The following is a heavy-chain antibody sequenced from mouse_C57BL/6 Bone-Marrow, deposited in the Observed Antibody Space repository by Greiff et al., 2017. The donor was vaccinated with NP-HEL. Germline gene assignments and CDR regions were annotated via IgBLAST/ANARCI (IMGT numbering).Heavy chain of an antibody. J-gene: IGHJ4*01. CDR1: EYAFPSHD. D-gene: IGHD3-1*01. Sequence: EVQLVESGAGLVQPGESLKLSCESNEYAFPSHDMSWVRKTPEKRLELVAAINSAGGSTYYPDTMERRVTISRDNTKKTLYLQMSSLRSEDTALYYCARLGDWGYYMDYWGQGTSVTVSS. V-gene: IGHV5-2*01. CDR3: ARLGDWGYYMDY. CDR2: INSAGGST.